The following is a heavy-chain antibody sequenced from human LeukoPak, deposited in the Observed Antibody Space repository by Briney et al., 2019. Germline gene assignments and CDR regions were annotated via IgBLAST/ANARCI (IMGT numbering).Heavy chain of an antibody. V-gene: IGHV1-2*02. CDR2: INPNSGGT. CDR3: ASEVTD. D-gene: IGHD5-18*01. CDR1: GYTFSGYY. J-gene: IGHJ4*02. Sequence: ASVTVSCKASGYTFSGYYMHWVRQAPGQGLEWMGWINPNSGGTKYAQKFQGRVTMTRDTSISTAYMELSRLRSDDTAVYYCASEVTDWGQGTLVTVSS.